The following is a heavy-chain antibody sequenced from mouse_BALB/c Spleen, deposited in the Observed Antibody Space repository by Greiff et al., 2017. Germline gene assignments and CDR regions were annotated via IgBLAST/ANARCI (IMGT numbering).Heavy chain of an antibody. CDR3: ARDDDWYYFDD. CDR2: IRNKANGYTT. V-gene: IGHV7-3*02. D-gene: IGHD2-12*01. Sequence: EVQGVESGGGLVQPGGSLRLSCATSGFTFTDYYMSWVRQPPGKALEWLGFIRNKANGYTTEYSASVKGRFTISRDNSQSILYLQMNTLRAEDSATDYCARDDDWYYFDDWGQGTTLTVSS. CDR1: GFTFTDYY. J-gene: IGHJ2*01.